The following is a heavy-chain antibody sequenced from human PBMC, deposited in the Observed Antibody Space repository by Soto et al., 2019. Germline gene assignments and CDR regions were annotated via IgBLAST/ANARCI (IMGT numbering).Heavy chain of an antibody. CDR2: IYWDDDK. CDR3: AHRGTGVGTWYFYR. Sequence: QLTLKESGPTLVKPTQTLTLTCTFSGFSLSTSGVGVGWIRQPPEKALEWLALIYWDDDKRYNPSLKSRLTITKDTSKNQVVLTITSMDPVDKATYYCAHRGTGVGTWYFYRCGRGTLVTVSS. J-gene: IGHJ2*01. CDR1: GFSLSTSGVG. V-gene: IGHV2-5*02. D-gene: IGHD7-27*01.